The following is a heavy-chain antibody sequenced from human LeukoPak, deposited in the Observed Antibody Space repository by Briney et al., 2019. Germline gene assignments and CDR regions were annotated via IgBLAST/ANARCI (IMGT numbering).Heavy chain of an antibody. Sequence: GGSLRLSCAASGFTFSSYGMHWVRQAPGKGLEWVAFIRYDGSNKYYADSVKGRFTISRDNSKNTLYLQMNSLRAEDTAVYYCAKDPPLRITMVRGQYFDYWGQGTLVTVSS. CDR2: IRYDGSNK. J-gene: IGHJ4*02. CDR3: AKDPPLRITMVRGQYFDY. CDR1: GFTFSSYG. V-gene: IGHV3-30*02. D-gene: IGHD3-10*01.